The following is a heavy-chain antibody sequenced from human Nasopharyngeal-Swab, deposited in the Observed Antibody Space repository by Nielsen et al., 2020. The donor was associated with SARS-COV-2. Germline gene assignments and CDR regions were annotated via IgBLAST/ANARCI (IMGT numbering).Heavy chain of an antibody. J-gene: IGHJ5*02. CDR2: ITPSGVAT. Sequence: GSVKDSCEASGCAFNKYYMHWGRQAPGQGLEWMGVITPSGVATNYARKFQGRVTVTRDPSTSTVYLDLSSLKSEDTAVYFCARDPGGIVAPGRHFDPWGQGTLVTVSS. CDR1: GCAFNKYY. CDR3: ARDPGGIVAPGRHFDP. D-gene: IGHD6-13*01. V-gene: IGHV1-46*02.